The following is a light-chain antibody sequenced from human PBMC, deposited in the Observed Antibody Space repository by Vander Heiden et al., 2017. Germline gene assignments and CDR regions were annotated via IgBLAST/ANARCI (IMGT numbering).Light chain of an antibody. CDR2: DVS. CDR1: SSDVGAYNY. V-gene: IGLV2-14*03. J-gene: IGLJ2*01. Sequence: QSALTHPASVSGSPGQSLPISCTGTSSDVGAYNYVSWYQQHPGKAPNLMIYDVSNRPSGVSNRFSGSKSGNTASLTISGLQAEDEADYYCSSYTSSSPHVVFGGGTKLTVL. CDR3: SSYTSSSPHVV.